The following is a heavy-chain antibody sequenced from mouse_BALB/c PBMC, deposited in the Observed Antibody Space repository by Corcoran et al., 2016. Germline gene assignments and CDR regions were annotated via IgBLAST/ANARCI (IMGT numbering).Heavy chain of an antibody. CDR1: GYSITSGYY. D-gene: IGHD4-1*01. Sequence: DVQLQESGPGLVKPSQSLSLTCSVTGYSITSGYYWNWIRQFPGNKLEWMGYISYDGSNNYNPALKNRISITRDTSKNQFFLKLNSVTTEDTATYFGARGANWDAMDYWGQGTSVTVSS. CDR2: ISYDGSN. V-gene: IGHV3-6*02. J-gene: IGHJ4*01. CDR3: ARGANWDAMDY.